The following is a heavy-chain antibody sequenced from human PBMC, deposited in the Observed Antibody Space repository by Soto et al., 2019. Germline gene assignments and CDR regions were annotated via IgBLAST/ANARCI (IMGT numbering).Heavy chain of an antibody. D-gene: IGHD6-6*01. CDR2: IIPIFGTA. CDR1: GGTFSSYA. V-gene: IGHV1-69*13. CDR3: ARAIGIAARPDYYYGMDV. Sequence: SVKVSCKSSGGTFSSYAISWVRQAPGQGLEWMGGIIPIFGTANYAQKFQGRVTITADESTSTAYMELSSLRSEDTAVYYCARAIGIAARPDYYYGMDVWGQGTTVTVSS. J-gene: IGHJ6*02.